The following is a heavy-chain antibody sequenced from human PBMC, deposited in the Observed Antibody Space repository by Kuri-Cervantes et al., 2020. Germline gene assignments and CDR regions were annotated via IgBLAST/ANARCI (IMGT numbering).Heavy chain of an antibody. CDR2: IRSKAYGGTT. J-gene: IGHJ3*02. CDR1: GFTFGDYA. CDR3: TRAPLYCSGGSCYGNAFDI. Sequence: GVLRLSCTASGFTFGDYAMSWVRQAPGKGLEWVGFIRSKAYGGTTEYAASVKGRFTISRDDSKSIAYLQMNSLKTEDTAVYYCTRAPLYCSGGSCYGNAFDIWGQGTMVTVSS. V-gene: IGHV3-49*04. D-gene: IGHD2-15*01.